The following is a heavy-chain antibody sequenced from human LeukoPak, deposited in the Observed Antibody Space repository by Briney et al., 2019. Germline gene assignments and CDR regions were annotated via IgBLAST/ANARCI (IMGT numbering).Heavy chain of an antibody. V-gene: IGHV3-30-3*01. CDR1: GFTFSSYA. Sequence: GGSLRLSCAASGFTFSSYAMHWVRQAPGKGLEWVAFISYDESNKYYADFVKGRFTISRDNSKNTLYLQMNSLRAEDTAVYYCARDRSWGQGTLVTVSS. CDR2: ISYDESNK. J-gene: IGHJ4*02. CDR3: ARDRS.